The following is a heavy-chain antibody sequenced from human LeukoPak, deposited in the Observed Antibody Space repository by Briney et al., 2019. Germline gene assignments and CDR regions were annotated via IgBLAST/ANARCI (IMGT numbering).Heavy chain of an antibody. D-gene: IGHD3-9*01. CDR3: ARGGSRLAYFDY. V-gene: IGHV3-48*03. CDR1: GFTFSSYE. J-gene: IGHJ4*02. Sequence: GGSLRLSCAASGFTFSSYEMNWVRQAPGKGLEWVSYISSSGTMYYADSVKGRFTISRDNAKNSLYLQMNSLRAEDTAVYYCARGGSRLAYFDYWGQGTLVTVSS. CDR2: ISSSGTM.